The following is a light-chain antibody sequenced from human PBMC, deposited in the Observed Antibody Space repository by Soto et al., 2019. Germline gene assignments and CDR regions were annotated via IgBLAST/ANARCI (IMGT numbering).Light chain of an antibody. V-gene: IGLV2-11*01. J-gene: IGLJ3*02. Sequence: QSALTQPRSVSGSPGQSVTISCTGTSSDVGDYNYVSWYQQHPGKAPKLMIFDVTERPSGVPDRCSGSKSGNTASLTISGLQADDEADYYCCSYAGSYTWVFGGGTKLTVL. CDR3: CSYAGSYTWV. CDR2: DVT. CDR1: SSDVGDYNY.